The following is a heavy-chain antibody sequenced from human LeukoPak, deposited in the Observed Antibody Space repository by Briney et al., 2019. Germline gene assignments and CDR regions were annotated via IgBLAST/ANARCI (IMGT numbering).Heavy chain of an antibody. CDR3: ARGSGWFDP. CDR1: GFTFYSHA. CDR2: ISFDGGDT. J-gene: IGHJ5*02. V-gene: IGHV3-30-3*01. D-gene: IGHD2-15*01. Sequence: GGSLRLSCAASGFTFYSHAMVWVRQAPGKGLEWVSFISFDGGDTVYADSVMGRFTISRDNSKNTVDLQMNSLRAEDTAVYYCARGSGWFDPWGQGTLVTVSS.